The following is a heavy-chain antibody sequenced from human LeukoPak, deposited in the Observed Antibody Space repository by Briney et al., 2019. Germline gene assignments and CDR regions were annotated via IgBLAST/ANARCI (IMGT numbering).Heavy chain of an antibody. Sequence: SETLSLTCAVYGGSFSGYYWSWIRQPPGKGLEWIGEINHSGSTNYNPSLKSRVTISVDTSKNQFSLKLSSVTAADTAVYYCATFLYAGNAGGSVGYWGQGTLVTVSS. V-gene: IGHV4-34*01. J-gene: IGHJ4*02. CDR3: ATFLYAGNAGGSVGY. D-gene: IGHD4-23*01. CDR2: INHSGST. CDR1: GGSFSGYY.